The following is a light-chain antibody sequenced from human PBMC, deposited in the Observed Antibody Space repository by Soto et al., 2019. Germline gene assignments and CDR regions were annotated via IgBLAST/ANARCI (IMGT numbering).Light chain of an antibody. V-gene: IGLV1-47*02. Sequence: QSVLTQPPSVSGTPGQGVTISCSGGSSNIATNYVYWYQLLPGTAPNLVIFSNTIRPPRVPDRFSGSKSGASASLVISGLRSEDEDDYFCASWDDTLFGWVFGGGTKLTVL. J-gene: IGLJ3*02. CDR3: ASWDDTLFGWV. CDR2: SNT. CDR1: SSNIATNY.